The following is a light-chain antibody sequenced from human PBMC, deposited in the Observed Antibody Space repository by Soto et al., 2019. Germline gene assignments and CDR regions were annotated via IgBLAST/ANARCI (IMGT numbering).Light chain of an antibody. Sequence: DIPMTQSPSTLSASVGDRVTITCRASQIISNRLAWYQQKPGKAPKLLIYKTSSLESGVPARFSGSGSGTEFTLTICSLQPDDFATYFCQHYDTYSPFGGGTKVEIK. CDR3: QHYDTYSP. J-gene: IGKJ4*02. CDR1: QIISNR. V-gene: IGKV1-5*03. CDR2: KTS.